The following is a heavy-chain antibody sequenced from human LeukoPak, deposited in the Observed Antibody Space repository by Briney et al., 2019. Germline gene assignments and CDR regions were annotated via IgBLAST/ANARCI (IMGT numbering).Heavy chain of an antibody. J-gene: IGHJ4*02. CDR2: ISYDGSTK. CDR3: AGHFGAWHYFDY. Sequence: GGSLRLSCAASGFTFSSYAIHWVRQAPGKGLEWVALISYDGSTKYSTDSVKGRFTMSRDNSKNTLYLQMNSLRPEDTAVYYCAGHFGAWHYFDYWGQGTLVTVSS. V-gene: IGHV3-30*04. CDR1: GFTFSSYA. D-gene: IGHD3-3*01.